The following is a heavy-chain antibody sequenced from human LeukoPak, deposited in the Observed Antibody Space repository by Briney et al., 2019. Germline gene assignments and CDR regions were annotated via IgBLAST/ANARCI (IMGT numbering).Heavy chain of an antibody. Sequence: GGSLRLSCAASGFTCDDYGMSWVRQAPGKGLEWVSGINWNGGSTGYADSVKGRFTISRDNAKNSLYLQMNSLRAEDTALYHCARGPTVLDYDFWSGYYTSLDYWGQGTLVTVSS. J-gene: IGHJ4*02. V-gene: IGHV3-20*01. CDR3: ARGPTVLDYDFWSGYYTSLDY. CDR1: GFTCDDYG. D-gene: IGHD3-3*01. CDR2: INWNGGST.